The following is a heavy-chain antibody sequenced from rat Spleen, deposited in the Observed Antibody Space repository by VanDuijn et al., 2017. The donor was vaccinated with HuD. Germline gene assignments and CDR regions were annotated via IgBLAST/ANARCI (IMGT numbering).Heavy chain of an antibody. Sequence: EVQLVESGGGLVQPGRSLKLSCEASGFTFSNYGMNWIRQAPTKGRGWVASISPTGGISTYRDSVKGRFTISRDNAKGILYLQMDSLRSEDSATYYCARGGFFRFWGQGVMVTVSS. CDR3: ARGGFFRF. V-gene: IGHV5-19*01. D-gene: IGHD1-6*01. CDR1: GFTFSNYG. J-gene: IGHJ2*01. CDR2: ISPTGGIS.